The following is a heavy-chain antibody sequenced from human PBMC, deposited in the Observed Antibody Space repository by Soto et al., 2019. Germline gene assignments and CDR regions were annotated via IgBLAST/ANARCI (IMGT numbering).Heavy chain of an antibody. D-gene: IGHD2-2*01. CDR2: IWYDGSNK. CDR1: GFTFSSYG. J-gene: IGHJ6*02. V-gene: IGHV3-33*01. Sequence: SLRLSCAASGFTFSSYGMHWVRQAPGKGLEWVAVIWYDGSNKYYADSVKGRFTISRDNSKNTLYLQMNSLRAEDTAVYYCARDPVPTEEIVPYGMDVWGQGTTVTVSS. CDR3: ARDPVPTEEIVPYGMDV.